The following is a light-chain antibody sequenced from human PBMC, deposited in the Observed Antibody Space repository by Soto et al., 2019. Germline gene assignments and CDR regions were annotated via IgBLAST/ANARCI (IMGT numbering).Light chain of an antibody. CDR1: QTISSW. CDR3: QQYNNWHPLT. J-gene: IGKJ4*01. Sequence: DVRMTQGAYQQTGTAAGRVTISWRDSQTISSWLAWYQQKPGKAPKLLIYKASTLKSGVPSRFSGSGSGTEFTLTISSLQSKDFAVYYCQQYNNWHPLTFGGGTKVDI. CDR2: KAS. V-gene: IGKV1-5*03.